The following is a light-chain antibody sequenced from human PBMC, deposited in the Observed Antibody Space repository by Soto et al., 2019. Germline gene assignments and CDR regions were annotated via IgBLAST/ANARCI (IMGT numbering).Light chain of an antibody. Sequence: DIQMTQSPSSVSASVGDRVTITCRASQGISSWLALYQQKPGKAPKLLIYAASSLQSGVPSRLSGSGSGTDFTLTISSLQPEDFATYYCQQSYSTPLTFGGGTKVDIK. V-gene: IGKV1-12*01. CDR2: AAS. CDR3: QQSYSTPLT. J-gene: IGKJ4*01. CDR1: QGISSW.